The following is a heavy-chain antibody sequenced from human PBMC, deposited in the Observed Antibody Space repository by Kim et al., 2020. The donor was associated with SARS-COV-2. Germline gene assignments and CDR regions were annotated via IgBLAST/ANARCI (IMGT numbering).Heavy chain of an antibody. Sequence: GASLKISCKGSGYSFTSYWIGWVRQMPGKGLEWMGIIYPGDSDTRYSPSFQGQVTISADKSISTAYLQWSSLKASDTAMYYCARHSGGDYYDSSGYYGVSWGQGTLVTVSS. CDR3: ARHSGGDYYDSSGYYGVS. J-gene: IGHJ5*02. CDR1: GYSFTSYW. CDR2: IYPGDSDT. V-gene: IGHV5-51*01. D-gene: IGHD3-22*01.